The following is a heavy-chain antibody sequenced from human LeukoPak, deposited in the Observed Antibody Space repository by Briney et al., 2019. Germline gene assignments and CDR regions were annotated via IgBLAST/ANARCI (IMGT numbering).Heavy chain of an antibody. CDR2: INHSGST. V-gene: IGHV4-34*01. D-gene: IGHD2-2*01. CDR3: ARGHYQPNWFDP. Sequence: SETLSLTCTVSGGSISSYYWSWIRQPPGKGLEWIGEINHSGSTNYNPSLKSRVTISVDTSKNQFSLKLSSVTAADTAVYYCARGHYQPNWFDPWGQGTLVTVSS. J-gene: IGHJ5*02. CDR1: GGSISSYY.